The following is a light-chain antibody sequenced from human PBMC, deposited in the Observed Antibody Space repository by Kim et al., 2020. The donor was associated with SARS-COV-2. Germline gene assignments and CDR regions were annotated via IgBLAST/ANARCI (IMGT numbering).Light chain of an antibody. Sequence: VAVGQTVRITCQGDSLRSYYASWYQQKPGQAPVLVIYGKNNRPSGIPDRFSGSSSGNTASLTITGAQAEDEADYYCNSRDSSGNVVFGGGTKLTVL. CDR2: GKN. J-gene: IGLJ2*01. CDR3: NSRDSSGNVV. V-gene: IGLV3-19*01. CDR1: SLRSYY.